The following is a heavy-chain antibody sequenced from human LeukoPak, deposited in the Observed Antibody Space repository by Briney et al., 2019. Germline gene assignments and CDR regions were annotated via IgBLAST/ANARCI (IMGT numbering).Heavy chain of an antibody. J-gene: IGHJ5*02. CDR3: AIELSITMVRGVIRTFDP. D-gene: IGHD3-10*01. CDR1: GGSISSYY. V-gene: IGHV4-4*07. CDR2: IYTSGST. Sequence: PSETLSLTCTVSGGSISSYYGSWVRQPAGKGLEWIGRIYTSGSTNYNASPKRRATTSLDKTKNQTALKLSSVTAADTAVYYCAIELSITMVRGVIRTFDPWGQGTLVTVSS.